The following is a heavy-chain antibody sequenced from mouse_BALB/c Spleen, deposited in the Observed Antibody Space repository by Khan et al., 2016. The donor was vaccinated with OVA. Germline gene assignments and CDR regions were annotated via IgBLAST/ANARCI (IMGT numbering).Heavy chain of an antibody. CDR2: VNPNNGGT. V-gene: IGHV1-18*01. Sequence: EVQLQQSGPELVKPGASVKIPCKASGYTFTDYNMDWVKQSHGKSLEWIGDVNPNNGGTIYNQKFKGKATLTVDKSSSTAYMELRSRTSEETAVYYCARGHYRYGGSWFAYWGQGTLVTVSA. CDR1: GYTFTDYN. CDR3: ARGHYRYGGSWFAY. D-gene: IGHD2-14*01. J-gene: IGHJ3*01.